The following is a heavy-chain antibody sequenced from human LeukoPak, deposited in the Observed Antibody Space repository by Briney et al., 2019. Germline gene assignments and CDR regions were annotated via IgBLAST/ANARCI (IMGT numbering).Heavy chain of an antibody. Sequence: GGSLRLSCAASGFTFSSYEMNWVRQAPGKGLEWVSYISSSGSTIYYADSVKGRFTISRDNAKNSLYLQMNSLRAEDTAVYYCAKSPGYCSGGSCYSYYYYMDVWGKGTTVTVSS. CDR3: AKSPGYCSGGSCYSYYYYMDV. D-gene: IGHD2-15*01. CDR2: ISSSGSTI. J-gene: IGHJ6*03. CDR1: GFTFSSYE. V-gene: IGHV3-48*03.